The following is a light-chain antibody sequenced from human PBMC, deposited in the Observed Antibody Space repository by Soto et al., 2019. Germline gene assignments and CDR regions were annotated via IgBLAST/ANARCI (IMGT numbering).Light chain of an antibody. V-gene: IGKV1-5*01. CDR3: QQYKSSSL. CDR2: DAS. Sequence: IQMTQSPPTLSASVGDRVTITCRASQSISSWLAWYQQKPGKAPKLLIYDASSLESGVPSGFGCGVCGTEFTLTISSLQPDDFATYYCQQYKSSSLFGQGTKVDIK. CDR1: QSISSW. J-gene: IGKJ1*01.